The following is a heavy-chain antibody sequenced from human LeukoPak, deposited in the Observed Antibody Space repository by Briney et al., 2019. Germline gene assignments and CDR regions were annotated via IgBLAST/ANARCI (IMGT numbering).Heavy chain of an antibody. Sequence: SETLSLTCAVYGGSFSGYYWSWIRQPPGKGLEWIGEINHSGSTNYNPSLKSRVTISVDTSKNQFSLKLSSVTAADTAVYYCARGPYCSGGSCSDYWGQGTLVTVSS. CDR3: ARGPYCSGGSCSDY. V-gene: IGHV4-34*01. CDR1: GGSFSGYY. J-gene: IGHJ4*02. CDR2: INHSGST. D-gene: IGHD2-15*01.